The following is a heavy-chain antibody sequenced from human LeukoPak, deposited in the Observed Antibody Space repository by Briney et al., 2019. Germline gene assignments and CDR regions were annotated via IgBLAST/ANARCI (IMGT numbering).Heavy chain of an antibody. CDR3: AKETELTVSALFDY. J-gene: IGHJ4*02. D-gene: IGHD2-21*02. CDR1: GFTFNKYA. Sequence: PGESLRLSCVVSGFTFNKYAMSWLRQPPGKGLEWVSAISGSGGSTFYADSVKGRFTISKDSSKNTLFLQQNSLRVEDTAVYYCAKETELTVSALFDYWGQGTMVTVSS. CDR2: ISGSGGST. V-gene: IGHV3-23*01.